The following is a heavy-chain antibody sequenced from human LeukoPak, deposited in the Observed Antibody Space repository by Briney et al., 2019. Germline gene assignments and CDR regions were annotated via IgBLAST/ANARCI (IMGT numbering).Heavy chain of an antibody. V-gene: IGHV4-59*01. Sequence: SETLSLTCTVSGGSISSYYWSWIRQPPGKGLEWIGYIYYSGSTNYNPSLKSRVTISVDTSRNQFSLKLSSVPAADTAVYYCARGGGYYDFWSGYYVGVFDYWGQGTLVTVSS. D-gene: IGHD3-3*01. J-gene: IGHJ4*02. CDR3: ARGGGYYDFWSGYYVGVFDY. CDR2: IYYSGST. CDR1: GGSISSYY.